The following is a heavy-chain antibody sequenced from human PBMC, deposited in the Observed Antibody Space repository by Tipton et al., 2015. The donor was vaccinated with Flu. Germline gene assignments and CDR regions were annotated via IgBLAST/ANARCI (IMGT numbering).Heavy chain of an antibody. CDR1: GYSMRSDYF. J-gene: IGHJ4*02. D-gene: IGHD6-6*01. CDR2: IHYSGSP. CDR3: ARHQSSSLLPFDY. Sequence: TLSLTCTVSGYSMRSDYFWGWIRQPPGKGLEWIGNIHYSGSPHYNPSLKSRVTISIDTSKHQFSLRLRSVTAADTAVFYRARHQSSSLLPFDYWDQGTLVTVSS. V-gene: IGHV4-38-2*02.